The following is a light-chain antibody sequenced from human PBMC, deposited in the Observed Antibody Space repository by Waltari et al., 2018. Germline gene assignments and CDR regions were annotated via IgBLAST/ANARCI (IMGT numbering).Light chain of an antibody. V-gene: IGKV3-15*01. CDR2: VAS. J-gene: IGKJ1*01. CDR1: QSVSSN. Sequence: EIVMTQSPATLSVSPGERATLSCRASQSVSSNLAWYQQKPGQAPRLLIYVASTRATGIPARFIGSGSGTEFTLTISSLQSEDFAVYYCQQYNNWPPRRTFGQGTKVEIK. CDR3: QQYNNWPPRRT.